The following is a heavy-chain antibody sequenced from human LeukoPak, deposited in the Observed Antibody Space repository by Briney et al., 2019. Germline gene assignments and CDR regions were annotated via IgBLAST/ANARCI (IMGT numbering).Heavy chain of an antibody. D-gene: IGHD1-26*01. V-gene: IGHV4-34*01. J-gene: IGHJ4*02. Sequence: SETLSLTCTVSGGSFSGYYWSWIRQPPGKGLEWIGEINHSGSTNYNPSLKSRVTISVDTSKNQFSLKLSSVTAADTAVYYCARGEERTDFDYWGQGTLVTVSS. CDR1: GGSFSGYY. CDR2: INHSGST. CDR3: ARGEERTDFDY.